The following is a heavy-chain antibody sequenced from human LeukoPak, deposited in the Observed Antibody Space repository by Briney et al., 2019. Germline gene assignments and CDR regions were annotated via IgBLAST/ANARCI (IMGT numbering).Heavy chain of an antibody. CDR3: AGLPRDNWNEPLDY. V-gene: IGHV1-2*02. D-gene: IGHD1-20*01. Sequence: ASVKVSCKASGYTFTDYYMHWVRQAPGQGLEWMGWINPNSGGTKYAQKFQGRVTMTRDTSINTAYMELCRLTYDDTAVYYCAGLPRDNWNEPLDYWGQGTLVAVSS. J-gene: IGHJ4*02. CDR2: INPNSGGT. CDR1: GYTFTDYY.